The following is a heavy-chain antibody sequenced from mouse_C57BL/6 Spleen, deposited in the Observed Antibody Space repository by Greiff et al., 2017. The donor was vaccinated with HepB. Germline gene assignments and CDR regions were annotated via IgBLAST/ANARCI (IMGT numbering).Heavy chain of an antibody. J-gene: IGHJ4*01. V-gene: IGHV1-22*01. Sequence: EVQLQQSGPELVKPGASVKMSCKASGYTFTDYNMHWVKQSHGKSLEWIGYINPNNGGTSYNQKFKGKATLTVNKSSSTAYMELRSLTSADSAVYYCARGDYYGSSYALYYAMDYWGQGTSVTVSS. D-gene: IGHD1-1*01. CDR1: GYTFTDYN. CDR3: ARGDYYGSSYALYYAMDY. CDR2: INPNNGGT.